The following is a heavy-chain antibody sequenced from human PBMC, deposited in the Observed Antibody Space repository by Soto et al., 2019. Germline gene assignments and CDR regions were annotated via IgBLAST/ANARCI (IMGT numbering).Heavy chain of an antibody. CDR1: GFTFSSYC. D-gene: IGHD3-22*01. V-gene: IGHV3-74*01. J-gene: IGHJ4*02. CDR2: INSDGSST. CDR3: ARDPYYYDSSGYYYY. Sequence: LILSCAASGFTFSSYCMHWVRQAPWKGLLWVSRINSDGSSTSYADSVKGRFTISRDNAKNTLYLQMNSLRAEDTAVYYCARDPYYYDSSGYYYYWGQGTLVTVSS.